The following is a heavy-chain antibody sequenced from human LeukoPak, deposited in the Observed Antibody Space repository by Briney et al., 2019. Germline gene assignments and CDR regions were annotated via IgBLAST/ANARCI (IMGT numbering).Heavy chain of an antibody. D-gene: IGHD6-13*01. Sequence: SQTLSLTCTVSGGSISSGGYYWSWIRQPPGKGLEWIGYIYHSGSTYYNPSLKSRVTISVDRSKNQFSLKLSSVTAADTAVYYCARDRPGGSSLDYWGQGTLVTVSS. V-gene: IGHV4-30-2*01. CDR1: GGSISSGGYY. J-gene: IGHJ4*02. CDR3: ARDRPGGSSLDY. CDR2: IYHSGST.